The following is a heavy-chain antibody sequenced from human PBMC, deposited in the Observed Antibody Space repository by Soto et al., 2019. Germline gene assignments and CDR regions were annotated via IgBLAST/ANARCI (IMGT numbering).Heavy chain of an antibody. J-gene: IGHJ6*02. Sequence: SGPTLVNPTQTLTLTCTFSGFSLNTTAVGVGWIRQPPGKALEWLALIYWDGDKRYSPSLKSRLAITKDTSKNQVVLKMTNMDPVDTATYYCARMNVDSYQFYYAMDVWGQGTTVTVSS. CDR3: ARMNVDSYQFYYAMDV. CDR1: GFSLNTTAVG. D-gene: IGHD4-17*01. V-gene: IGHV2-5*02. CDR2: IYWDGDK.